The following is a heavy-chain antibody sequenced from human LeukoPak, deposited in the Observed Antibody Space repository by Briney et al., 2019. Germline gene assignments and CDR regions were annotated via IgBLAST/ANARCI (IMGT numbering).Heavy chain of an antibody. CDR3: AREDTALVIAY. Sequence: GGSLRLSCAASGFTFSSYGMHWVHQAPGKGLEWVAIMWYDGSNKYYTDSVKGRFTISRDNSKNTLYLQMNSLRVEDTAVHYCAREDTALVIAYWGQGTLVTVSS. J-gene: IGHJ4*02. CDR2: MWYDGSNK. D-gene: IGHD5-18*01. V-gene: IGHV3-33*01. CDR1: GFTFSSYG.